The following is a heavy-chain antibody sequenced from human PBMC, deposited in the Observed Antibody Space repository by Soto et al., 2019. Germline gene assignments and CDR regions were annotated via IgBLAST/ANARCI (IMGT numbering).Heavy chain of an antibody. Sequence: QVQLQESGPRLVKPSQTLSLTCTVSGVSISTGGIYWSWIRQLPGKGLEWIGYIYYSGTAYYNPSLKSRVSMSVDTSKNQFFLKLTSVTAADTAVYFCARDGGSYPTSGLDHWGQGTLVTVSS. CDR3: ARDGGSYPTSGLDH. J-gene: IGHJ4*02. D-gene: IGHD3-16*02. CDR1: GVSISTGGIY. V-gene: IGHV4-31*03. CDR2: IYYSGTA.